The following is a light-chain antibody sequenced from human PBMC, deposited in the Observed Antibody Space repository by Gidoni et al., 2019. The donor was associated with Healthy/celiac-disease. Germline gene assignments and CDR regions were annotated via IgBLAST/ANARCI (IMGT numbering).Light chain of an antibody. CDR1: QSVSSSY. CDR2: CAS. V-gene: IGKV3-20*01. J-gene: IGKJ1*01. Sequence: EIVLTQSPGTLSLSPGERATLSCRASQSVSSSYLAWYQQKPGQAPRLLIYCASSRATGIPDRFSGSGSVTDFTLTISRLEPEDFAVYYCQQYGSSPPRTFGQGTKVEIK. CDR3: QQYGSSPPRT.